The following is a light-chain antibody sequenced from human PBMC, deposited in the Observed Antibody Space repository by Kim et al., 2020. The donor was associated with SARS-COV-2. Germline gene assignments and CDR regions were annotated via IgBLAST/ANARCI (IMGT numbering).Light chain of an antibody. Sequence: DVVMTQSPLSLPVTLGQPASISCRSGQSLVHSDGNTYLNWFHQRPGQSPRRLIYKVSSRDSGVPDRISGSGSGSDFTLEISRVEADDVGVYYCMQGTHWPYTFGQGTKLEI. CDR1: QSLVHSDGNTY. CDR3: MQGTHWPYT. V-gene: IGKV2-30*02. CDR2: KVS. J-gene: IGKJ2*01.